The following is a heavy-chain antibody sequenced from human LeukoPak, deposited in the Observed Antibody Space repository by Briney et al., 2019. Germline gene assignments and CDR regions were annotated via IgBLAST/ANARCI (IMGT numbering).Heavy chain of an antibody. CDR1: GFTFSSYS. Sequence: TGGSLRLSCAASGFTFSSYSMHWVRQAPGKGLMWVSRIHSDGSSTSYADSVKGRFTISRDSAKNTLYLQMNSLRAEDTAVYYCARAAPAYYFDSSGHYFAYWGQGTLVTVSS. J-gene: IGHJ4*02. D-gene: IGHD3-22*01. CDR2: IHSDGSST. CDR3: ARAAPAYYFDSSGHYFAY. V-gene: IGHV3-74*01.